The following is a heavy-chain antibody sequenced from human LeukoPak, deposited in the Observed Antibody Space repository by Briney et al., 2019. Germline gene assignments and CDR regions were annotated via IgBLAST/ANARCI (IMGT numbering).Heavy chain of an antibody. D-gene: IGHD1-26*01. CDR1: GFTFSSNW. CDR3: ARAGEGLLAYSFDI. Sequence: SGGSLRLSCAASGFTFSSNWMHWVRQGPGKGLVWVSRINSDGSGTSYADSVEGRFTISRDNAKNTLYLQMNSLRAEDTAVYYCARAGEGLLAYSFDIWGQGTMVTVSS. J-gene: IGHJ3*02. V-gene: IGHV3-74*01. CDR2: INSDGSGT.